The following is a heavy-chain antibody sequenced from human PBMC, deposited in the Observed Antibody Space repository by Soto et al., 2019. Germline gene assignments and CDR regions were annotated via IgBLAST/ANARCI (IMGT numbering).Heavy chain of an antibody. V-gene: IGHV3-21*01. Sequence: EVQLVESGGGLVKRGGSLRLSCAASGFTFNTYNMIWVRQAPGKGLEWVSSISRSSTYIFYADSVKGRFTISRDNAKESLFLQMNSLRAEDTAVYFCARIKLVWFGEFPPQREYYAMDVWGQGTTVTVSS. J-gene: IGHJ6*02. D-gene: IGHD3-10*01. CDR2: ISRSSTYI. CDR3: ARIKLVWFGEFPPQREYYAMDV. CDR1: GFTFNTYN.